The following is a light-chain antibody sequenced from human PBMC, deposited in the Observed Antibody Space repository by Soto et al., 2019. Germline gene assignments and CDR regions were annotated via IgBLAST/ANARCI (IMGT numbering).Light chain of an antibody. V-gene: IGLV2-8*01. Sequence: QSVLTQPPSASGSPGQSVTISCTGTSSDVGGYDYVSWYQQHPGKAPKLMIYEVTKRPSGVPDRFSGSKSGNKASLTVSGLQDDDEADYYCSSYAGSNNFVFGTGTKLTVL. J-gene: IGLJ1*01. CDR1: SSDVGGYDY. CDR2: EVT. CDR3: SSYAGSNNFV.